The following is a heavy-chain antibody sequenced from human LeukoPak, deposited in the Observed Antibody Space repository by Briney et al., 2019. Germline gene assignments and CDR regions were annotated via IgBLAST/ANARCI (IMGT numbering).Heavy chain of an antibody. CDR2: ISAYNGNT. Sequence: GASVKVSCKASGYTFTSYGISWVRQAPGQGLEWMGWISAYNGNTNYAQKLQGRVTMTTDTSTSTAYMELRSLRSDDTAVYYCARAGVLWFGELLRNWFDPWGQGTLVPVSS. D-gene: IGHD3-10*01. CDR1: GYTFTSYG. J-gene: IGHJ5*02. V-gene: IGHV1-18*01. CDR3: ARAGVLWFGELLRNWFDP.